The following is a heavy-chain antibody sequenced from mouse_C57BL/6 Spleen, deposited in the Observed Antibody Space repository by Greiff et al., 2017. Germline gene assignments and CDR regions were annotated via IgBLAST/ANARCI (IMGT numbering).Heavy chain of an antibody. V-gene: IGHV1-55*01. CDR3: ASITTVVDWYFDV. J-gene: IGHJ1*03. D-gene: IGHD1-1*01. CDR1: CYTFTSYW. CDR2: IYPGSGST. Sequence: VQLQQPGAELVKPGASVKMSCKASCYTFTSYWITWVKQRPGQGLEWIGDIYPGSGSTNYNEQFKSKATLTVDTSSSTAYMQLSSLTSEDSAVYYCASITTVVDWYFDVWGTGTTVTVSS.